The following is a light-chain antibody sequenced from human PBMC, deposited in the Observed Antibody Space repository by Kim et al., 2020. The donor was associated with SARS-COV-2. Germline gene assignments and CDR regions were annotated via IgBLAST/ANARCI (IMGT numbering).Light chain of an antibody. CDR2: DAA. CDR1: EDVSDY. CDR3: QQYDTPPFT. Sequence: GDRVTITCQASEDVSDYFNWYHQKPGEAPKVLIRDAANLESGVPSRFSRGGYGTEFSLSISSVQPEDMGTYYCQQYDTPPFTFGQGTRLEIK. J-gene: IGKJ5*01. V-gene: IGKV1-33*01.